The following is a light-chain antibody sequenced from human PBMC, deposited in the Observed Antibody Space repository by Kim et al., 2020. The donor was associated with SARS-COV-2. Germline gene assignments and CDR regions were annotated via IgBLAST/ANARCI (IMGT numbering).Light chain of an antibody. J-gene: IGKJ1*01. V-gene: IGKV1-5*03. CDR1: QSISSW. CDR2: KAS. Sequence: IQVTQSPSTLSASVGDRVTITCRASQSISSWLAWYQQKPGKAPKLLIYKASSLESGVPSRFSGSGSGTEFTLTISSLQPDDFATYYSQQYNSTPWTFGQGNKVDIK. CDR3: QQYNSTPWT.